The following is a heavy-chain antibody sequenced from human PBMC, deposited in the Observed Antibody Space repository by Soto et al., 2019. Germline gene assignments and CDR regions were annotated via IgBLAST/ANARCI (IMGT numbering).Heavy chain of an antibody. CDR1: GFNFSDHG. V-gene: IGHV3-30*03. D-gene: IGHD2-21*02. CDR3: ARDTGDLVVVTARSGHGFDP. CDR2: ISHGGTYK. J-gene: IGHJ5*02. Sequence: QMQLVESGGGAVQPGMSLRLSGVTSGFNFSDHGRHWVRQAPGKGLEWVAGISHGGTYKHYGDSVKGRFAISRDNSMSTVSLQMNDLRLDDTALYYCARDTGDLVVVTARSGHGFDPWGRGTLVTVPS.